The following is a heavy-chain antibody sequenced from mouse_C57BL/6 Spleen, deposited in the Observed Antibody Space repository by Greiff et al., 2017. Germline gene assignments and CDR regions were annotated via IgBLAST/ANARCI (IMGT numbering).Heavy chain of an antibody. CDR1: GYTFTDYY. CDR2: IYPGSGNT. CDR3: ARDFTTVVATRDFDV. D-gene: IGHD1-1*01. Sequence: QVQLKESGAELVRPGASVKLSCKASGYTFTDYYINWVKQRPGQGLEWIARIYPGSGNTYYTEKFKGKATLTAEKSSSTAYMQLSSLTTEDSAVYFGARDFTTVVATRDFDVWGTGTTVTVSS. J-gene: IGHJ1*03. V-gene: IGHV1-76*01.